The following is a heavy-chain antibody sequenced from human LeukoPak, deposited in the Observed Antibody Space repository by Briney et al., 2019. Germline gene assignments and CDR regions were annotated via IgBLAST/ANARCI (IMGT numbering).Heavy chain of an antibody. CDR2: IWYDGSNK. J-gene: IGHJ4*02. CDR3: AKDKGIAVAGTGFDY. CDR1: GFTFSSYG. D-gene: IGHD6-19*01. Sequence: PGGSLRLSCAASGFTFSSYGMHWVRQAPGKGLEWVAVIWYDGSNKYYADSVKGRFTISRDNSKNTLYLQMNSQRAEDTAVYYCAKDKGIAVAGTGFDYWGQGTLVTVSS. V-gene: IGHV3-33*06.